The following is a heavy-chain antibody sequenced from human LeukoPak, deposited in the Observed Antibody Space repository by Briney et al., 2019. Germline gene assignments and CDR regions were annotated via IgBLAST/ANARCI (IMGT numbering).Heavy chain of an antibody. V-gene: IGHV1-46*01. J-gene: IGHJ3*02. Sequence: ASVKVSCKASGYTFTSYYMHWVRQAPGQGLEWMGIINPSGGSTSYAQKFQGRVTMTRDTSTSTVYMELSSLRSEDTAVYYCARDYVPYGGYGRDYAFDIWGQGTMVTVSS. D-gene: IGHD5-12*01. CDR1: GYTFTSYY. CDR3: ARDYVPYGGYGRDYAFDI. CDR2: INPSGGST.